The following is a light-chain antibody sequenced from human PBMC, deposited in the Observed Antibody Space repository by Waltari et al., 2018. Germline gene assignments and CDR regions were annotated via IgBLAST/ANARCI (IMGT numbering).Light chain of an antibody. CDR2: DVS. V-gene: IGLV2-8*01. J-gene: IGLJ3*02. Sequence: QSALTQPPSASGSPGPSVTISCTGTSSDLGSYKYVPWYQQHPGKAPKLIIYDVSKRPSGVSARFSGSKSGSTASLTVSGLQAEDGADYYCSSYGGSNNFVLFGGGTKLTVL. CDR3: SSYGGSNNFVL. CDR1: SSDLGSYKY.